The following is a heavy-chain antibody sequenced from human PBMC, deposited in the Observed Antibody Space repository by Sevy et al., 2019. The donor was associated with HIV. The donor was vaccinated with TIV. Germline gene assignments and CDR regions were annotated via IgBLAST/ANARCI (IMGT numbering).Heavy chain of an antibody. CDR2: VSPGGGST. V-gene: IGHV3-23*01. CDR1: GFIFNTYA. CDR3: AKEALRAFDP. Sequence: GGSLRLSCSASGFIFNTYAMTWVRQAPGKGLEWVSTVSPGGGSTYYADSVRGRFSISRDNSKNTVYLEMNSLRAEDTADYYWAKEALRAFDPWGQGTLVTVSS. J-gene: IGHJ5*02.